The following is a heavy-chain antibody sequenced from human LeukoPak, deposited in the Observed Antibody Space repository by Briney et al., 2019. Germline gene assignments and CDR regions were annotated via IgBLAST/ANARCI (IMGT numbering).Heavy chain of an antibody. CDR3: ARRFDSSGWSYTDY. CDR2: IYYSGST. V-gene: IGHV4-59*08. J-gene: IGHJ4*02. D-gene: IGHD6-19*01. CDR1: GGSISSYY. Sequence: PSETLSLTCTVPGGSISSYYWSWIRQPPGKGLEWIGFIYYSGSTNYNPSLKSRVTISIDTSKNQFSLKLSSVTAADTAVYYCARRFDSSGWSYTDYWGQGTLVTVSS.